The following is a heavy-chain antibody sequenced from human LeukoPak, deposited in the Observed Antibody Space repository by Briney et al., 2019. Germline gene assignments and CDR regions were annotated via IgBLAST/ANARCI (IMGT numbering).Heavy chain of an antibody. CDR3: AKDIGYFHAFDI. D-gene: IGHD5-18*01. J-gene: IGHJ3*02. CDR2: ISWNSGSI. Sequence: GRSLRLSCAASGLTLDVYAMHGVRQAPRKGVEGVQRISWNSGSIRYAHSGKGRLPISRDNAKNSLYMQMNGLRAEDSALYYCAKDIGYFHAFDIWGQGTMVTVSS. CDR1: GLTLDVYA. V-gene: IGHV3-9*01.